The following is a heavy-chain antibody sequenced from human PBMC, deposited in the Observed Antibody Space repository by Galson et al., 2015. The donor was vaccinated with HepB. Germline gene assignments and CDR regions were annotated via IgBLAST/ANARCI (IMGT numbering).Heavy chain of an antibody. V-gene: IGHV3-30-3*01. CDR2: ISYDGSNK. CDR3: AKSEGDQADVGY. Sequence: SLRLSCAASGFTFSSYAMHWVRQAPGKGLEWVAVISYDGSNKYYADSVKGRFTISRDNSKNTLYLQMNSLRAEDTAVYYCAKSEGDQADVGYWGQGTLVTVSS. D-gene: IGHD2-15*01. J-gene: IGHJ4*02. CDR1: GFTFSSYA.